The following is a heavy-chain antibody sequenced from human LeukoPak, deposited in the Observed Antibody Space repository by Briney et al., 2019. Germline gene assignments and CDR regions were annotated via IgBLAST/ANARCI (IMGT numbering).Heavy chain of an antibody. D-gene: IGHD2-15*01. CDR1: GYTFTGYY. CDR2: INPSGGST. Sequence: ASVKASCKASGYTFTGYYIHWVRQAPGQGLEWMGIINPSGGSTSYAQKFQGRVTMTRDMSTSTVYMELSSLRSEDTAVYYCARQEEGYCSGGSCSPLGWFDPWGQGTLVTVSS. CDR3: ARQEEGYCSGGSCSPLGWFDP. J-gene: IGHJ5*02. V-gene: IGHV1-46*01.